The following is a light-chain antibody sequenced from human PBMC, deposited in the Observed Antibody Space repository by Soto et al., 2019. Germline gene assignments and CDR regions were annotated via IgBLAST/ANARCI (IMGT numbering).Light chain of an antibody. CDR1: QGIRND. CDR2: AAS. V-gene: IGKV1-17*02. Sequence: DIQMTQSPSSLSASVGDRVTITCRASQGIRNDLGWYQQKPGKAPKRLIYAASSLQSGVPSSFSGSVSEREFTLTITNLQPENFTTYYCLQLNSYPWTFGQGNKVEIK. CDR3: LQLNSYPWT. J-gene: IGKJ1*01.